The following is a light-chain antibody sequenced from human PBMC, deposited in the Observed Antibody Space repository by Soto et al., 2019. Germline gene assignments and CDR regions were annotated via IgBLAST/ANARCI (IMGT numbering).Light chain of an antibody. CDR1: QSVNIY. V-gene: IGKV3-11*01. CDR3: QQTSKWRFT. J-gene: IGKJ4*01. CDR2: DAS. Sequence: TLSLSPGERATLSCRASQSVNIYLAWYQQKPGQAPRLLIYDASNRATGIPARFSGSGSGTDFTLTISSLEPEDIAVYYCQQTSKWRFTFGGGAKVDI.